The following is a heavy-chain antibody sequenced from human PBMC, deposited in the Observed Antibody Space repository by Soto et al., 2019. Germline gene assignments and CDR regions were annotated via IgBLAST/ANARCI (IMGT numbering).Heavy chain of an antibody. J-gene: IGHJ5*02. V-gene: IGHV4-59*11. CDR2: IYYNGNT. D-gene: IGHD5-12*01. Sequence: QVQLQESGPGLVKPSETLSLSCTVSGGSMRSQYWSWIRQPPGKGLEWIGYIYYNGNTNYNPSLQSRVTISIDTFKSQFSLKLNSVTAADTAISYCARRWVVATTRGADCFDPWGQGTMVTVSS. CDR3: ARRWVVATTRGADCFDP. CDR1: GGSMRSQY.